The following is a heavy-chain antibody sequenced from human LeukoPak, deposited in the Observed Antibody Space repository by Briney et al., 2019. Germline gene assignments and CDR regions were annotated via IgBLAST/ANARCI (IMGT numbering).Heavy chain of an antibody. D-gene: IGHD3-22*01. CDR1: GDSVSRSDSY. CDR3: ARRRYYDGSGYLG. CDR2: IYHSGRT. Sequence: PSETLSLTCSVSGDSVSRSDSYWDWIRQPPGKGLEWIGTIYHSGRTYYSPSLKSRVTMSVDPSNNQFSLNLRSVTAADTAVYHCARRRYYDGSGYLGWGQGTLLSVSS. J-gene: IGHJ1*01. V-gene: IGHV4-39*01.